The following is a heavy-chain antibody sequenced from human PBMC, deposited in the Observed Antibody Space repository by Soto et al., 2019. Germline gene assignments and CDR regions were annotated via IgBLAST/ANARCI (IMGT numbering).Heavy chain of an antibody. Sequence: QVQLVQSGAEVKKPGASVKVSCTTYGYTFSDYFLHWVRQAPGQGPEWMGFVNPKRGGTEYAPKFQGRATMTRYTSSSTVYMYLSGLTSDDTAIYYCARYSGIPGRYWYFGLWGRGTLVTVAA. J-gene: IGHJ2*01. V-gene: IGHV1-2*02. D-gene: IGHD3-9*01. CDR1: GYTFSDYF. CDR2: VNPKRGGT. CDR3: ARYSGIPGRYWYFGL.